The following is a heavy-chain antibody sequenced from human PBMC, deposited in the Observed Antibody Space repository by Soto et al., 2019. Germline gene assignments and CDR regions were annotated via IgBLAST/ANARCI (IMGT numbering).Heavy chain of an antibody. CDR3: VRTSLVVAAATREDY. CDR1: GFTFSSYW. V-gene: IGHV3-74*01. D-gene: IGHD2-15*01. Sequence: GGYLRLSCAASGFTFSSYWMHWVPQAPGKGLVWVSRINSDGSSTSYADSAKGRFTISRDNAKNTLYLQMNSRRAEDTAVYYCVRTSLVVAAATREDYWGQGTLVTVSS. CDR2: INSDGSST. J-gene: IGHJ4*02.